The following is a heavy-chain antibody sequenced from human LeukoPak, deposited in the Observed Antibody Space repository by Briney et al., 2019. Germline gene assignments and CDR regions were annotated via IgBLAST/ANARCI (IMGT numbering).Heavy chain of an antibody. CDR1: RYTFTGSY. CDR3: ARDSGYDFWSGYPDDY. V-gene: IGHV1-2*06. CDR2: INPNSGGT. Sequence: ASVKVSCKASRYTFTGSYIHWVRQAPGQGLEWMGRINPNSGGTNYAQKFQGRVTMTRDTSISTAYMELSRLRSDDTAVYYCARDSGYDFWSGYPDDYWGQGTLVTVSS. D-gene: IGHD3-3*01. J-gene: IGHJ4*02.